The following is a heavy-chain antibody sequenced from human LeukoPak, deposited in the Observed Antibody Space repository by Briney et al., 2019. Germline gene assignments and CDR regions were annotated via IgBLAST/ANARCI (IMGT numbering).Heavy chain of an antibody. CDR3: AKDLYIVSTITGN. CDR1: GFTFSSYA. CDR2: VSGSGGST. V-gene: IGHV3-23*01. Sequence: GGSLRLSCAASGFTFSSYAMSLVRQAPGKGLEWVSGVSGSGGSTYYADSVKGRFTISRDNSKNTLYLQMNSLRAEDTAVYYCAKDLYIVSTITGNWGQGTLVTVSS. J-gene: IGHJ4*02. D-gene: IGHD5/OR15-5a*01.